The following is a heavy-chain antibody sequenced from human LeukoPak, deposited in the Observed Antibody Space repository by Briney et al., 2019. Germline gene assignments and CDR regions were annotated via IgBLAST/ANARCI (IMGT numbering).Heavy chain of an antibody. CDR2: IFSGGRI. V-gene: IGHV3-53*01. J-gene: IGHJ3*02. D-gene: IGHD4-17*01. CDR3: ARVEVTTSSDVFDI. CDR1: GFTFGDYG. Sequence: GGSLRLSCTAFGFTFGDYGLSWFRQAPGKGLEWISIIFSGGRIDYEDSVKGRFTISRDNSKNTVYLQMNSLRAEDTALYYCARVEVTTSSDVFDIWGQGTMVTVSS.